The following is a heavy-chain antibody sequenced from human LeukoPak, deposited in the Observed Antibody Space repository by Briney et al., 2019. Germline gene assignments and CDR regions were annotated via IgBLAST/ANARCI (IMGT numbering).Heavy chain of an antibody. CDR3: AKDQRITMVRGGPFDY. J-gene: IGHJ4*02. D-gene: IGHD3-10*01. Sequence: GGSLRLSCAASGFTFSSYAMSWVHQAPGKGLEWVSAISGSGGSTYYADSVKGRFTISRDNSKNTLYLQMNSLRAEDTAVYYCAKDQRITMVRGGPFDYWGQGTLVTVSS. CDR2: ISGSGGST. V-gene: IGHV3-23*01. CDR1: GFTFSSYA.